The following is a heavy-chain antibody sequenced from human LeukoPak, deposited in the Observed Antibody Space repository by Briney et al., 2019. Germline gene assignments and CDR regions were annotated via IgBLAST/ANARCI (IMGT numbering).Heavy chain of an antibody. D-gene: IGHD3-22*01. V-gene: IGHV3-23*01. J-gene: IGHJ4*02. CDR2: ISCSGGST. CDR3: AKDGYYYDSSGPSLLSYFDY. CDR1: GFTFSSYA. Sequence: PGGSLRLSCAASGFTFSSYAMSWVRQAPGKGLEWVSAISCSGGSTYYADSVKGRFTISRDNSKNTLYLQMNSLRAEDTAVYYCAKDGYYYDSSGPSLLSYFDYWGQGTLVTVSS.